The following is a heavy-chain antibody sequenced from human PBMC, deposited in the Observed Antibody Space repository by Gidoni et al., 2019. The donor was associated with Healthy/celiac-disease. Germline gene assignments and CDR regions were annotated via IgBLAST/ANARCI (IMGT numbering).Heavy chain of an antibody. J-gene: IGHJ4*02. V-gene: IGHV3-30*18. Sequence: QVQLVESGGGVVQPGRSLGISCAASAVPFSSFGMHWCRQAPGKGLEWVAVISYDGSNKYYADSVKGRFTISRDNSKNTLYLQMNSLRAEDTAVYYCAKDLPGGKGSGFDYWGQGTLVTVSS. CDR2: ISYDGSNK. CDR3: AKDLPGGKGSGFDY. CDR1: AVPFSSFG. D-gene: IGHD2-15*01.